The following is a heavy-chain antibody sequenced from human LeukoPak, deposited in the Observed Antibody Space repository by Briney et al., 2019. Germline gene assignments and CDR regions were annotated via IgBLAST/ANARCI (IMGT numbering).Heavy chain of an antibody. Sequence: NTSETLSLTCSVSGVSISSGSNYWGWIRQPPGKTLEWIGSIYSSGSTYYNSSLKSRVIILIDTSKNHFSLTLSSVTAADTAVYYCTRSDGYGLVGIWGQGTMVTVSS. V-gene: IGHV4-39*07. CDR1: GVSISSGSNY. D-gene: IGHD3-10*01. CDR3: TRSDGYGLVGI. CDR2: IYSSGST. J-gene: IGHJ3*01.